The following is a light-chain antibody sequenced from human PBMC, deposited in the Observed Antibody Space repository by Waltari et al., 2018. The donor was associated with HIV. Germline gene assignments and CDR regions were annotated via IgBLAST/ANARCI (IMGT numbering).Light chain of an antibody. CDR1: QDISGF. J-gene: IGKJ1*01. Sequence: AIRMNKSPSSFPASTGDRVTITCRASQDISGFFAWYQQKPGKAPNLLISGASTLQSGVPSRFNGSGSGTDFTLTISCLQSEDVATYYCQQYYNYPRTFGQGTRVEIK. V-gene: IGKV1-8*01. CDR3: QQYYNYPRT. CDR2: GAS.